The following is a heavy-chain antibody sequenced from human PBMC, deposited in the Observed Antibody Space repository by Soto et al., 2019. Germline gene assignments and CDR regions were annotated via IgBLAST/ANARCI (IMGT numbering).Heavy chain of an antibody. CDR2: ISSSGSTI. J-gene: IGHJ4*02. CDR1: GFTFSSYE. Sequence: EVQLVESGGGLVQPGGSLRLSCAASGFTFSSYEMNWVRQAPGKGLEWVSYISSSGSTIYYADSVKGRFTISRDNAKNSLYLQMNNLRAEDTAVYYCARDRTVVTPFDYWGQGTLVTVSS. CDR3: ARDRTVVTPFDY. D-gene: IGHD2-15*01. V-gene: IGHV3-48*03.